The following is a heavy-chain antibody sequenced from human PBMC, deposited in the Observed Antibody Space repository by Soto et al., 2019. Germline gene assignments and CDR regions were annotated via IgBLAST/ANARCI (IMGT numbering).Heavy chain of an antibody. D-gene: IGHD4-17*01. Sequence: PGGSLRLSCAASGFTFSDYYMSWIRQAPGKGLEWVSYISSSGSTIYYADSVKGRFTISRDNAKNSLYLQMNSLRAEDTAVYYCARDNSNYGDYSFYYYYGMDVWGQGTTVTVSS. CDR2: ISSSGSTI. CDR1: GFTFSDYY. J-gene: IGHJ6*02. CDR3: ARDNSNYGDYSFYYYYGMDV. V-gene: IGHV3-11*01.